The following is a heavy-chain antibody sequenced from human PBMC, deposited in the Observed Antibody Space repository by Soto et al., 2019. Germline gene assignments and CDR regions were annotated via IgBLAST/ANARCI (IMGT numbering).Heavy chain of an antibody. CDR2: IGTAGDT. J-gene: IGHJ2*01. CDR3: ARRASYYYDSSGYYGSWYFDL. CDR1: GFTFSSYD. Sequence: ESGGGLVQPGGSLRLSCAASGFTFSSYDMHWVRQATGKGLEWVSAIGTAGDTYYPGSVKGRFTISRENAKNSLYLQMNSLRAGDTAVYYCARRASYYYDSSGYYGSWYFDLWGRGTLVTVSS. V-gene: IGHV3-13*01. D-gene: IGHD3-22*01.